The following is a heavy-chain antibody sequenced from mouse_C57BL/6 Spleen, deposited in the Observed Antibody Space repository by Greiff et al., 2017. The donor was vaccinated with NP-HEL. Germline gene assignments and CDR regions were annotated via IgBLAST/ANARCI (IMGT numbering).Heavy chain of an antibody. J-gene: IGHJ4*01. CDR1: GYTFTSYW. Sequence: VQLQQPGTELVKPGASVKLSCKASGYTFTSYWMHWVKQRPGQGLEWIGNINPSNGGTNYNEKFKSKATLTVDKSSSTAYMQLSSLTSEDSAVYYCARSVFYDYDRGYAMDYWGQGTSVTVSS. D-gene: IGHD2-4*01. CDR2: INPSNGGT. CDR3: ARSVFYDYDRGYAMDY. V-gene: IGHV1-53*01.